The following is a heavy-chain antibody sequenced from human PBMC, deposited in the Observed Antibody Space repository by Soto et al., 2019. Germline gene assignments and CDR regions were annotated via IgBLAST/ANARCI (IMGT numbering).Heavy chain of an antibody. J-gene: IGHJ6*02. CDR3: ARARGRARDLGYYYYGMDV. CDR1: GFTFSSYG. V-gene: IGHV3-33*01. Sequence: QVLLVESGGGLVKPGGSLRLSCAASGFTFSSYGMHWVRQAPGKGLEWVAVIWYDGSNKYYADSVKGRFTISRDNSKNTLYLQMNSLRAEDTAVYYCARARGRARDLGYYYYGMDVWGQGTTVTVSS. D-gene: IGHD7-27*01. CDR2: IWYDGSNK.